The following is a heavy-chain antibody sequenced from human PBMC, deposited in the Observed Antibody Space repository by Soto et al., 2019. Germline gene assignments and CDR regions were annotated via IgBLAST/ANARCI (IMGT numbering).Heavy chain of an antibody. CDR2: IKQDGSEK. D-gene: IGHD6-19*01. CDR3: ARDKEGQWLDSYYFDY. J-gene: IGHJ4*02. V-gene: IGHV3-7*01. CDR1: GFTFSSYW. Sequence: GGSLRLSCAASGFTFSSYWMSWVHQAPGKGLEWVANIKQDGSEKYYVDSVKGRFTISRDNAKNSLYLQMNSLRAEDTAVYYCARDKEGQWLDSYYFDYWGQGTLVTVSS.